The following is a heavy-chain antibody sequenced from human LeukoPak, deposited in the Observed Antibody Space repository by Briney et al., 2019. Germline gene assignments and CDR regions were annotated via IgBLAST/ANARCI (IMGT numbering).Heavy chain of an antibody. D-gene: IGHD3-9*01. CDR1: GGSISSYY. Sequence: SETLSLTCTVSGGSISSYYWSWIRQPPGKGLEWIGYIYYSGSTNYNPSLKSRVTISVDTSKNQFSLKLSSVTAADTAVYYCARAGYYDILTGYSHNWFDPWGQGTLVTVSS. J-gene: IGHJ5*02. V-gene: IGHV4-59*01. CDR2: IYYSGST. CDR3: ARAGYYDILTGYSHNWFDP.